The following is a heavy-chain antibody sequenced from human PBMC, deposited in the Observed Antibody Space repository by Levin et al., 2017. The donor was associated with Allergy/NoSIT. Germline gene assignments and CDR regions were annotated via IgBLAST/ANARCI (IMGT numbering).Heavy chain of an antibody. CDR3: ATDSSAYYFFYY. V-gene: IGHV1-46*01. CDR1: GYTFTSYY. J-gene: IGHJ4*02. D-gene: IGHD3-22*01. Sequence: GESLKISCKASGYTFTSYYMHWVRQAPGQGLEWMGIINPVGGGTTYAQKFQGRVTMTSDTSTSTVYMELTSLRSEDTAVYFCATDSSAYYFFYYWGQGTLVSVSS. CDR2: INPVGGGT.